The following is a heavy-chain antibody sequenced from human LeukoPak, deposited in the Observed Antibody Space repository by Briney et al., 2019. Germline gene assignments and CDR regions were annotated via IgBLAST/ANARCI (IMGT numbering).Heavy chain of an antibody. CDR3: AKDRYARTSGYSYTPFDY. D-gene: IGHD5-18*01. J-gene: IGHJ4*02. CDR2: ISGSRVST. Sequence: PGGSLRLSCAASRFTFSSYAMSWVRQAPGKGPEWVSAISGSRVSTYYADSVKGRFTISRDNSKNTLYLQMNSLRAEDTAVYYCAKDRYARTSGYSYTPFDYWGQGTLVTVSS. V-gene: IGHV3-23*01. CDR1: RFTFSSYA.